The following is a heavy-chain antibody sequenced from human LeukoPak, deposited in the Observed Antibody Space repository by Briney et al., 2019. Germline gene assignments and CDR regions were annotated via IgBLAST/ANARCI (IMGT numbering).Heavy chain of an antibody. V-gene: IGHV3-48*02. D-gene: IGHD4-17*01. CDR2: ISSSSSTI. CDR3: ARVPYGRRNWYFDL. J-gene: IGHJ2*01. CDR1: GFTFSSYS. Sequence: GGSLRLSCAASGFTFSSYSMNWVRQAPGKGPEWVSYISSSSSTIYYADSVKGRFTISRDNAKNSLYLQMNSLRDEDTAVYYCARVPYGRRNWYFDLWGRGTLVTVSS.